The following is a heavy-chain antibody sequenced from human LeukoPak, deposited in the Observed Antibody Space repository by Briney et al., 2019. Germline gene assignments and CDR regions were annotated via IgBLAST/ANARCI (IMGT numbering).Heavy chain of an antibody. CDR2: ISGSGDNT. CDR1: GFTLSSYA. CDR3: AKPARTDYADY. D-gene: IGHD4/OR15-4a*01. V-gene: IGHV3-23*01. Sequence: PGGSLRLSCAASGFTLSSYAMSWVRQGPGKGLEWVSAISGSGDNTYYADSVKGRFTISRDNSKNTLYLQMNSLRADDTAVYYCAKPARTDYADYWGQGTLVTVSS. J-gene: IGHJ4*02.